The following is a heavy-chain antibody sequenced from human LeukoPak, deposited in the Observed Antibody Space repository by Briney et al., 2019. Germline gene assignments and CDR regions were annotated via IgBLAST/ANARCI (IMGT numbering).Heavy chain of an antibody. CDR2: ISYDGSNK. V-gene: IGHV3-30*18. D-gene: IGHD3-22*01. Sequence: GGSLRLSCAASGFTFSSYGMHWVRQAPGKGLEWVAVISYDGSNKYYADSVKGRFTISRDNSKNTLYLQMNSLRAEDTAVYYCAKRAMIVVVKDWGQGTLVTVSS. CDR1: GFTFSSYG. CDR3: AKRAMIVVVKD. J-gene: IGHJ4*02.